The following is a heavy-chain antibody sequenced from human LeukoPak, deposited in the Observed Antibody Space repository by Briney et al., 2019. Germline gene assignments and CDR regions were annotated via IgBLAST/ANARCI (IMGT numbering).Heavy chain of an antibody. J-gene: IGHJ4*02. CDR3: ARGLSTNYYGSGSYGY. CDR1: GYTFTGYY. Sequence: ASVKVSCKASGYTFTGYYMHWVRQAPGQGLEWMGWINPNSGGTNYAQKFQGRVTMTRNTSISTAYMELSSLRSEDTAVYYCARGLSTNYYGSGSYGYWGQGTLVTVSS. V-gene: IGHV1-2*02. CDR2: INPNSGGT. D-gene: IGHD3-10*01.